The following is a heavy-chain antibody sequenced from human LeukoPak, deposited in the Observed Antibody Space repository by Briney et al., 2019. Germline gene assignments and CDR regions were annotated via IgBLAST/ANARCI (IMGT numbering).Heavy chain of an antibody. V-gene: IGHV4-59*08. J-gene: IGHJ5*02. D-gene: IGHD2-2*01. CDR3: ARQEVPAALGNWFDP. CDR1: GGSISSYY. CDR2: IYYSGST. Sequence: SETLSLTCTVSGGSISSYYWSWIRQPPGKGLEWNGYIYYSGSTNYNPSLKSRVTISVDTSKNQFSLKLSSVTAADTAVYYCARQEVPAALGNWFDPWGQGTLVTVSS.